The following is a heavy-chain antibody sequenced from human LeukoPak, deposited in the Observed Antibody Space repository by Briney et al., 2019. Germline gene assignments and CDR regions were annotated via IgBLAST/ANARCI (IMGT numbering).Heavy chain of an antibody. D-gene: IGHD4-17*01. J-gene: IGHJ3*02. V-gene: IGHV3-30-3*01. CDR3: ARGRLNDYGDYVAFDI. CDR1: GFTFSSYA. CDR2: ISYDGSNK. Sequence: PGGSLRLSCAASGFTFSSYAMHWVRQAPGKGLEWVAVISYDGSNKYYADSVKGRFTISRDNSKNTLYLQMNSLRAEDTAVYYCARGRLNDYGDYVAFDIWGQGTMVTVSS.